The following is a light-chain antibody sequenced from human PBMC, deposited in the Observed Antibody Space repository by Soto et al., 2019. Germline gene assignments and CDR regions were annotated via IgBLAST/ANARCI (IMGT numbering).Light chain of an antibody. V-gene: IGKV1-27*01. CDR2: AAS. CDR3: QTYNSAPLT. J-gene: IGKJ4*01. Sequence: DIQMTQSPSSLSTSVGDRVTITCRASQDISHFLAWYQQKPGKVPKLLIYAASSLQSGVPSRFSGGGSGTDFTLPVSSLQPEDVGTYYCQTYNSAPLTFGGGTKVEI. CDR1: QDISHF.